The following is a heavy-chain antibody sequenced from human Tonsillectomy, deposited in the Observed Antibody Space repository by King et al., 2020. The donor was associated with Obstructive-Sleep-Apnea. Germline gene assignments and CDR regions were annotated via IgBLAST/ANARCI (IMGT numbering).Heavy chain of an antibody. Sequence: QLQESGPGLVKPSQTLSLTCTVSGGYLSSGSYFWSWIRQPPGKGLEWIAYISYRGSTYYNPSLKSRATISVDTSKNQFSLNMGSVTPAAPAVYYCAREVNVPEVGQDDGFDIWGQGTMVTVSS. CDR1: GGYLSSGSYF. CDR2: ISYRGST. V-gene: IGHV4-30-4*01. J-gene: IGHJ3*02. D-gene: IGHD2-2*01. CDR3: AREVNVPEVGQDDGFDI.